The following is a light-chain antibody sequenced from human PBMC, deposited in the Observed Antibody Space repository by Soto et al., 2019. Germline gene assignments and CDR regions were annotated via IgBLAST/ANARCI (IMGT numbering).Light chain of an antibody. CDR3: QQSYSTPRT. CDR2: AAS. J-gene: IGKJ1*01. CDR1: QSISSY. V-gene: IGKV1-39*01. Sequence: DIQMTQSPSSLSASVGDRVTITCRASQSISSYLNWYQQKPGKAPNLMIYAASSLQSGVPSRFSGSGSGTDFTLTISGLQPEDVATYYCQQSYSTPRTFGQGTKVDIK.